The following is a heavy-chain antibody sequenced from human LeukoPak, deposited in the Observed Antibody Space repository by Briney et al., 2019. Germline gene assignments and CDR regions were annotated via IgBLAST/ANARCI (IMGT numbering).Heavy chain of an antibody. CDR1: GGSISSYY. V-gene: IGHV4-59*01. CDR2: IYYSGST. Sequence: SETLSLTCTVSGGSISSYYWSWIRQPPGKGLEWIGYIYYSGSTNYNPSLKSRVTISVDTSKNQFSLKLSSVTAADTAVYYCARDRSDSICSSTSCLQETNWFDPWGQGTLVTVSS. D-gene: IGHD2-2*01. J-gene: IGHJ5*02. CDR3: ARDRSDSICSSTSCLQETNWFDP.